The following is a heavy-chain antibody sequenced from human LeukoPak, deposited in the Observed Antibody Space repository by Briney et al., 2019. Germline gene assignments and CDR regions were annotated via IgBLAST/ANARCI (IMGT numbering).Heavy chain of an antibody. CDR1: GGSMSGYY. J-gene: IGHJ3*02. CDR3: ARHSGGWYYAFDI. V-gene: IGHV4-59*08. Sequence: SETLSLTCSVSGGSMSGYYWCWIRQSPGKGLEWIGYISYSGSTNYNPSLKSRVTISSDRSKNQFSPNLSSVTAADTALYYCARHSGGWYYAFDIWGRGTMVSVSS. D-gene: IGHD6-19*01. CDR2: ISYSGST.